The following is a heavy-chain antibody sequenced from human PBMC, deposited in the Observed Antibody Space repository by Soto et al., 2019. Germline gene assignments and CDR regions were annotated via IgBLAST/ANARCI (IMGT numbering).Heavy chain of an antibody. CDR1: GFTFSSYG. J-gene: IGHJ4*02. CDR3: AKGGRRVVAATSGY. D-gene: IGHD2-15*01. CDR2: ISYDGSNK. V-gene: IGHV3-30*18. Sequence: PGGSLRLSCAASGFTFSSYGMHWIRQAPGKGLEWVAVISYDGSNKYYADSVKGRFTISRDNSKNTLYLQMNSLRAEDTAVYYSAKGGRRVVAATSGYWGQGTLVTVSS.